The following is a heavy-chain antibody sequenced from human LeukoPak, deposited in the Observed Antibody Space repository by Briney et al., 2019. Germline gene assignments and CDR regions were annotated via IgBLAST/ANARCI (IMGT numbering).Heavy chain of an antibody. Sequence: PSETLSLTCAVYGGSFSGYYWSWIRQPPGKGLEWIGSIYYSGSTYYNPSLKSRVTISVDTSKNQFSLKLSSVTAADTAVYYCARQTADYDILTGYADAFDIWGQGTMVTVSS. CDR2: IYYSGST. J-gene: IGHJ3*02. CDR3: ARQTADYDILTGYADAFDI. D-gene: IGHD3-9*01. V-gene: IGHV4-34*01. CDR1: GGSFSGYY.